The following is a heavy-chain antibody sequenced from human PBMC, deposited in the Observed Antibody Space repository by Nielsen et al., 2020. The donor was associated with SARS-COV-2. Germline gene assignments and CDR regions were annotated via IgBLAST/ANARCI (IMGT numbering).Heavy chain of an antibody. V-gene: IGHV3-48*01. J-gene: IGHJ6*02. CDR2: ISSNGWTP. CDR3: ALGVMDV. CDR1: GLTFSSYA. Sequence: GGSLRLSCAASGLTFSSYAMSWVRQAPGKGLEWVAHISSNGWTPYYADSVRGRFTISRDNAKASMYLQMNNVRPEDTAVYYCALGVMDVWGHGTTVTVSS.